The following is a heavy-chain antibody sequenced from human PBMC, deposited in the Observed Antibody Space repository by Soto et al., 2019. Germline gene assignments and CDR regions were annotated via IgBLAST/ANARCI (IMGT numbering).Heavy chain of an antibody. D-gene: IGHD6-13*01. CDR3: ARGARIAAAPTPKASFDI. J-gene: IGHJ3*02. CDR2: IIPIFGTA. V-gene: IGHV1-69*01. CDR1: GGTFSSYA. Sequence: QVQLVQSGAEVKKPGSSVKVSCTASGGTFSSYAISWVRQAPGQGLEWMGGIIPIFGTANYAQKFQGRDTITADESTSTAYMELSSLRSEDTAVYYCARGARIAAAPTPKASFDIWGQGTMVTVSS.